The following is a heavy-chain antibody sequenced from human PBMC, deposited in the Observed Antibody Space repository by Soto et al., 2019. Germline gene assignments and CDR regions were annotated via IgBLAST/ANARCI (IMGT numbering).Heavy chain of an antibody. V-gene: IGHV4-4*02. D-gene: IGHD6-13*01. CDR2: ISHSGST. CDR1: GASISSSNW. Sequence: QVQLQESGPGLVKPSGTLSLTCAVSGASISSSNWWTWVRQPPGKGLEWIGEISHSGSTNYNPSLKSLITISVDRSKKQFTVELRPVTAADTAADYCARGPSSGWYGGGAFEFWGHGTMVTVSS. CDR3: ARGPSSGWYGGGAFEF. J-gene: IGHJ3*01.